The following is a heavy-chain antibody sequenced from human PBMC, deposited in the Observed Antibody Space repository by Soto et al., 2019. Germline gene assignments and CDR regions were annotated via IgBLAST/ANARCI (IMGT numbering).Heavy chain of an antibody. CDR2: MNPNSGNT. CDR3: ARAPSSSGWGNYYYYMDV. Sequence: ASVKVSCKASGYTFSSYDINWVRQATGQGLEWMGWMNPNSGNTGYTQKFQGRVTMTRNTSISTAYMELSSLRSEDTAVYYCARAPSSSGWGNYYYYMDVWGKGTTVTVSS. CDR1: GYTFSSYD. V-gene: IGHV1-8*01. J-gene: IGHJ6*03. D-gene: IGHD6-19*01.